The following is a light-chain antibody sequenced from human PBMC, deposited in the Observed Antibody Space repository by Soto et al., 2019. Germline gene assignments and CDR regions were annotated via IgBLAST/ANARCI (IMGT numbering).Light chain of an antibody. Sequence: IVVTPSPATLSVYTRERATLSCRASQSISRDLALYQQQVGQTPRLLIHGASTRATGIAARFSSSGSGTAFSLPISSRQYAEFSAYYCRQWNNSWPLTVGRGTKVAI. CDR1: QSISRD. V-gene: IGKV3D-15*01. J-gene: IGKJ1*01. CDR3: RQWNNSWPLT. CDR2: GAS.